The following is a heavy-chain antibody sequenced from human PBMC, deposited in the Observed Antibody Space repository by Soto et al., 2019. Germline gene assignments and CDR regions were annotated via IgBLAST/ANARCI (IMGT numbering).Heavy chain of an antibody. J-gene: IGHJ5*02. D-gene: IGHD2-15*01. Sequence: ASVKVSCKASGYTFTSYDINWVRQATGQGLEWMGWMNPNSGNTGYAQKLQGRVTMTRNTSISTANMELSSLRSEDTAVYYCARGLGEYCSGGSCAKQDWFDPWGQGTLVTVSS. CDR1: GYTFTSYD. CDR3: ARGLGEYCSGGSCAKQDWFDP. V-gene: IGHV1-8*01. CDR2: MNPNSGNT.